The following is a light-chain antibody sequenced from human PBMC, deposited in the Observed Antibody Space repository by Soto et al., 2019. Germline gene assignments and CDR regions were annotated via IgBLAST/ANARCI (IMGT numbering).Light chain of an antibody. Sequence: IVLTQSPATLSLSPGERATLSCRASQSVSNYLAWYQQRPGQAPRLLIFDASNRATGIPARFSGSGSGTDFTLTISRLEPEDFAVYYCQQYGSSPWTFGQGTKGDIK. CDR2: DAS. V-gene: IGKV3-20*01. CDR3: QQYGSSPWT. CDR1: QSVSNY. J-gene: IGKJ1*01.